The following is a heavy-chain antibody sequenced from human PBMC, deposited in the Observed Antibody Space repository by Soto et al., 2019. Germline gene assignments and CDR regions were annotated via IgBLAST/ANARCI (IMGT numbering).Heavy chain of an antibody. CDR1: GGSINAFY. J-gene: IGHJ4*02. CDR2: IFSSGST. CDR3: AREGSYSAYNFAHGIQLWSFDF. Sequence: SETLSLTCTVSGGSINAFYWIWVRQPAGKGLEWIGRIFSSGSTSFNPSLESRVAMSVDTSKNHFSLNLSSVTAADMAVYYCAREGSYSAYNFAHGIQLWSFDFWGQGALVTVSS. V-gene: IGHV4-4*07. D-gene: IGHD5-12*01.